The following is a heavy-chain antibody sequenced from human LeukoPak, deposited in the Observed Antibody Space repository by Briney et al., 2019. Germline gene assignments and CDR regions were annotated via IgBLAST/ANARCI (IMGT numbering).Heavy chain of an antibody. J-gene: IGHJ4*02. CDR3: ARVAHSSSWYTFPFDY. CDR1: GFTFSSYA. D-gene: IGHD6-13*01. CDR2: ISYDGSNK. Sequence: GSPRLSCAASGFTFSSYAMHWVRQAPGKGLEWVAVISYDGSNKYYADSVKGRFTISRDNSKNTRYLQMNSLRAEDTAVYYCARVAHSSSWYTFPFDYWGQGTLVTVSS. V-gene: IGHV3-30-3*01.